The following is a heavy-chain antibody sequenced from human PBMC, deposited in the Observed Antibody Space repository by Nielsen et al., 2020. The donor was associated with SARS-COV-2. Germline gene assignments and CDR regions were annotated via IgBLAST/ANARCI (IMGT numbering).Heavy chain of an antibody. CDR3: ARDNWGRMDV. CDR1: GFTISSSV. CDR2: IYTDGST. Sequence: GGSLRLSCGASGFTISSSVMSWVRQAAGKGLDWVSVIYTDGSTSHADSVKGRFTISRDNSKNTLYLQMNSLRAEDTAVYYCARDNWGRMDVWGQGTTVTVSS. V-gene: IGHV3-66*01. D-gene: IGHD7-27*01. J-gene: IGHJ6*02.